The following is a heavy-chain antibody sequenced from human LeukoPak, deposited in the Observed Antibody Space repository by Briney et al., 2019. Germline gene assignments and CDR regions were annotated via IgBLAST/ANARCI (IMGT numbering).Heavy chain of an antibody. D-gene: IGHD2-15*01. CDR3: ASYCSGGSCYSGAFDY. Sequence: SETLSLTCAVSGGSISSSNWWSWVRPPPGKGLEWIGEIYHSGSTNYNPSLKSRVTISVDKSKNQFSLKLSSVTAADTAVYYCASYCSGGSCYSGAFDYWGQGTLVTVSS. J-gene: IGHJ4*02. V-gene: IGHV4-4*02. CDR1: GGSISSSNW. CDR2: IYHSGST.